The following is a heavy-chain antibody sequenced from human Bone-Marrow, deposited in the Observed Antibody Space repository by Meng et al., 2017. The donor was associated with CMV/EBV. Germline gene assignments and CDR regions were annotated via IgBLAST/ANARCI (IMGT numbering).Heavy chain of an antibody. CDR1: GFTVSCYG. CDR2: ISSSSRST. CDR3: ARDWGISGKTDLDH. J-gene: IGHJ4*02. Sequence: SGFTVSCYGMNWVRQAPGKGLEWASCISSSSRSTYYEDSLKGRFTISRDNAKNALYLQMNSLRAEDTAVYYCARDWGISGKTDLDHWGQGTLVTVSS. V-gene: IGHV3-21*03. D-gene: IGHD3-16*01.